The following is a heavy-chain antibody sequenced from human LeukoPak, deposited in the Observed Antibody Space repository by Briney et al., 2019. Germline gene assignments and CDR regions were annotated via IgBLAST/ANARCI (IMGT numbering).Heavy chain of an antibody. CDR1: GFTFSSYG. J-gene: IGHJ6*03. V-gene: IGHV3-30*02. CDR3: AKSRNFYFYFMEV. Sequence: AGGSLRLSCAASGFTFSSYGMHWVRQAPGKGLEWVAFIRYDGSNKYYADSVKGRFTISRDNSKNTLYLQMNSLRAEDTALYYCAKSRNFYFYFMEVSGRGTKVTISS. CDR2: IRYDGSNK.